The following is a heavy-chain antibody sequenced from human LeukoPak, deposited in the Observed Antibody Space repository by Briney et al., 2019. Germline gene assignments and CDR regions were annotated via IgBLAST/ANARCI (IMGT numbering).Heavy chain of an antibody. V-gene: IGHV4-31*03. CDR2: SYYSGST. Sequence: PSETLPLTCPVSSGSISSGVYYWSWIRQHPGKGLEWIGYSYYSGSTYYNPSLKSRVTISVDTSKNQFSLKLSSVTAADTAVYCCAREGGFYRPLDYSGQGTLVTVSS. CDR1: SGSISSGVYY. D-gene: IGHD3-3*01. J-gene: IGHJ4*02. CDR3: AREGGFYRPLDY.